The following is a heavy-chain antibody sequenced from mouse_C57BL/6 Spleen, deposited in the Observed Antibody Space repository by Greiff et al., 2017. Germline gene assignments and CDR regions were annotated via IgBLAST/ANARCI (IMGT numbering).Heavy chain of an antibody. D-gene: IGHD2-4*01. CDR3: ARGGYYDYDDAMDY. J-gene: IGHJ4*01. V-gene: IGHV1-53*01. CDR2: INPSNGGT. CDR1: GYTFTSYW. Sequence: VQLQQPGTELVKPGASVKLSCKASGYTFTSYWMHWVKQRPGQGLEWIGNINPSNGGTNYNEKFKSKATLTVDKSSSTAYMQLSSLTSEATAVYYGARGGYYDYDDAMDYWGQGTSVTVSS.